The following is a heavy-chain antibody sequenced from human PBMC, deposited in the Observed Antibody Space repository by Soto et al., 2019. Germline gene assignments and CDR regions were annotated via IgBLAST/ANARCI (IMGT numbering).Heavy chain of an antibody. V-gene: IGHV4-59*01. Sequence: QVQLQESGPGLVKPSETLSLTCTVSGGSISSYYWSWIRQPPGKGLEWIGYIYYSGSTNYNPSLKRRGTISVDTSKNQFSLKLSSVTAADTAVYYCARGGYCSGGSCFFDYWGQGTLVTVSS. CDR3: ARGGYCSGGSCFFDY. CDR2: IYYSGST. CDR1: GGSISSYY. J-gene: IGHJ4*02. D-gene: IGHD2-15*01.